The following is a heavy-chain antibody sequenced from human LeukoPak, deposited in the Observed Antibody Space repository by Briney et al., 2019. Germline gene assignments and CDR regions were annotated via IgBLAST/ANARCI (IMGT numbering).Heavy chain of an antibody. J-gene: IGHJ6*03. CDR2: INPNSGGT. D-gene: IGHD7-27*01. Sequence: ASVKVSCKASGYTFTSYAMNWVRQAPGQGLEWMGWINPNSGGTNYAQKFQGRVTMTRDTSISTAYMELSRLRSDDTAVYYCARDLGNDRFVRGPLYMDVWGKGTTVTISS. CDR1: GYTFTSYA. V-gene: IGHV1-2*02. CDR3: ARDLGNDRFVRGPLYMDV.